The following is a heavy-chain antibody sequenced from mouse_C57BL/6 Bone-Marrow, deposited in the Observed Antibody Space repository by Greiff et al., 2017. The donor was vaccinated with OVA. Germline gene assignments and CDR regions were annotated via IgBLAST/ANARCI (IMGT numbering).Heavy chain of an antibody. CDR1: GFTFSDYG. Sequence: VQLKQSGGGLVKPGGSLKLSCAASGFTFSDYGMHWVRQAPEKGLEWVAYISSGSSTIYYADTVKGRFTISRDNAKNTLFLQMTSLRSEDTAMYYCARGASNYRWYFDVWGTGTTVTVSS. D-gene: IGHD2-5*01. CDR3: ARGASNYRWYFDV. CDR2: ISSGSSTI. J-gene: IGHJ1*03. V-gene: IGHV5-17*01.